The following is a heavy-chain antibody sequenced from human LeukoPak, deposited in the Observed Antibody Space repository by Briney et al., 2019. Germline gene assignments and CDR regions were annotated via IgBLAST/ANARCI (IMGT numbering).Heavy chain of an antibody. Sequence: PSETLSLTCTVSGGSISSGSYYWSWIRQPAGKGLEWIGRIYTSGSTNYNPSLKSRVPISVDTAKNQFSLKLSSVTAADTAVYYCARDNGSGWYSVPNWFDPWGQGTLVTVSS. J-gene: IGHJ5*02. D-gene: IGHD6-19*01. V-gene: IGHV4-61*02. CDR3: ARDNGSGWYSVPNWFDP. CDR2: IYTSGST. CDR1: GGSISSGSYY.